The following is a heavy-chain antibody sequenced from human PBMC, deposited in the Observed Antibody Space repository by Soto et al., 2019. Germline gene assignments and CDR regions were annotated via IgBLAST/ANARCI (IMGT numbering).Heavy chain of an antibody. CDR2: ISSSSSSI. Sequence: EVQLVESGGGLVQPGGSLRLSCAASGFTFSSYSMNWVRQAPGKGLEWLSYISSSSSSIKYADSAKGRFSISRDNAKNSLFLQMNSLRDEDTAVYYCARQTWDYYSSNFDYWGRGTLLTVSS. CDR3: ARQTWDYYSSNFDY. CDR1: GFTFSSYS. D-gene: IGHD2-21*01. J-gene: IGHJ4*02. V-gene: IGHV3-48*02.